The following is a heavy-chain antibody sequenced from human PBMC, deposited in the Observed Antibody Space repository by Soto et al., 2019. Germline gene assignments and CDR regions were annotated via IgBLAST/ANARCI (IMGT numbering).Heavy chain of an antibody. Sequence: SETLSLTCAVYGGSFSGYYWSGIRQPPGKGLEWIGEINHSGSTNYNPSLKRRVTISVDTSKNQFSLKLSSVTAADTAVYYCARGIIVYRGSGYYYYYYMDVWGKGTTVTVSS. J-gene: IGHJ6*03. V-gene: IGHV4-34*01. D-gene: IGHD3-10*01. CDR2: INHSGST. CDR1: GGSFSGYY. CDR3: ARGIIVYRGSGYYYYYYMDV.